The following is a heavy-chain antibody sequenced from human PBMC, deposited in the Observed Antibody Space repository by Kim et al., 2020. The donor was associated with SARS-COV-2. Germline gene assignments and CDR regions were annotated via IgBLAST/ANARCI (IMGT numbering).Heavy chain of an antibody. V-gene: IGHV5-51*01. CDR2: IYPGDSDT. J-gene: IGHJ6*02. CDR3: ARLQRRGLRFLPSGMDV. Sequence: GESLKISCKGSGYSFTSYWIGWVRQMPGKGLEWMGIIYPGDSDTRYSPSFQGQVTISADKSISTAYLQWSSLKASDTAMYYCARLQRRGLRFLPSGMDVWGQGTTVTVSS. CDR1: GYSFTSYW. D-gene: IGHD3-3*01.